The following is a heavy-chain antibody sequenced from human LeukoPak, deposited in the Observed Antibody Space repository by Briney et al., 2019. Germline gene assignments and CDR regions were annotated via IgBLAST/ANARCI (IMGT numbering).Heavy chain of an antibody. Sequence: GGSLRLSCAASGFTFSSYGMHWVRQAPGKGLEWVAVISYDGSNKYYADSVKGRFTISRDNSKNTLYLQMNSLRAEDTAVYYCAKGIGSGWYRGFDYWGQGTLVTVSS. D-gene: IGHD6-19*01. CDR3: AKGIGSGWYRGFDY. V-gene: IGHV3-30*18. CDR2: ISYDGSNK. J-gene: IGHJ4*02. CDR1: GFTFSSYG.